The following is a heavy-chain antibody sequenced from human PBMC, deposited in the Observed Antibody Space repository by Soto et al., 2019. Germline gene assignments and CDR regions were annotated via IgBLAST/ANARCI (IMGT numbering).Heavy chain of an antibody. CDR3: ARQGGWYMDY. Sequence: QVQLQESGPGLVKPAGTLSLTCDVSADSISSTTWWSWVRQPPGGGLEWIGEIHQRGTTNYNPSLKSRVHISIDKSKNQFSLKVTSVTAADTAVYYCARQGGWYMDYWGQGTLVTVSS. CDR1: ADSISSTTW. J-gene: IGHJ4*02. V-gene: IGHV4-4*02. CDR2: IHQRGTT. D-gene: IGHD6-19*01.